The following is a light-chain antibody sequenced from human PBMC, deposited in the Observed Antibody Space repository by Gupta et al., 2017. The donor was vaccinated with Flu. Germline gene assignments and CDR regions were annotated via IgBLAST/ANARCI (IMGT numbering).Light chain of an antibody. Sequence: QSALTQPASVSGSSGLSITISCTGTSSDVGGYNYVSWYQQHPGKAPKLIIYEVSNRPSGVSNRVSGSKSGNTASLTISELQAEDEADYYCSSYTSSSTPVFGGGTKLTVL. CDR1: SSDVGGYNY. CDR3: SSYTSSSTPV. CDR2: EVS. V-gene: IGLV2-14*01. J-gene: IGLJ3*02.